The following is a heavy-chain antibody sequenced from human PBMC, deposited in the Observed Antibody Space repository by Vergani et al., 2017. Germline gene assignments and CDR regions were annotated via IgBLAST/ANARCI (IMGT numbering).Heavy chain of an antibody. J-gene: IGHJ4*02. CDR2: INAGNGNT. V-gene: IGHV1-3*01. CDR3: ARDPQAAAGTLSLY. D-gene: IGHD6-13*01. CDR1: GYTFTSYA. Sequence: QVQLVQSGAEVKKPGASVKVSCKASGYTFTSYAMHWVRQAPGQRLEWMGWINAGNGNTKYSQKFQGRVTITRDTSASTAYMELSSLRSEDTAVYYCARDPQAAAGTLSLYWGQGTLVTVSS.